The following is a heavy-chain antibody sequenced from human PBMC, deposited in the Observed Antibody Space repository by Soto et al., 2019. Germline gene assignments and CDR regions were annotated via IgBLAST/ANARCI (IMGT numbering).Heavy chain of an antibody. J-gene: IGHJ5*02. V-gene: IGHV4-31*03. CDR3: ARQRRVIRQTPCFDP. CDR1: GGSISSGGYY. D-gene: IGHD2-21*01. Sequence: QVQLQESGPGLVKPSQTLSLTCTVSGGSISSGGYYWSWIRQHPGKGLEWIGYIYYTGSTYYNPSHKSRVTISVDTTKKQFSLKRSYVTAAYTAVYYCARQRRVIRQTPCFDPWGQGTLVTVSS. CDR2: IYYTGST.